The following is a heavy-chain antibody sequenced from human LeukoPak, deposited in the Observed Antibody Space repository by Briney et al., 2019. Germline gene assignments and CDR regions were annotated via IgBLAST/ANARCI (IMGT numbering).Heavy chain of an antibody. D-gene: IGHD6-19*01. CDR3: AREKMGIAVAGPFDY. V-gene: IGHV3-21*01. Sequence: PGGSLRLSCAASGFTFSSYAMSWVRQAPGKGLEWVSSISSSSSYIYYADSVKGRFTISRDNAKNSLYLQMNSLRAEDTAVYYCAREKMGIAVAGPFDYWGQGTLVTVSS. CDR2: ISSSSSYI. CDR1: GFTFSSYA. J-gene: IGHJ4*02.